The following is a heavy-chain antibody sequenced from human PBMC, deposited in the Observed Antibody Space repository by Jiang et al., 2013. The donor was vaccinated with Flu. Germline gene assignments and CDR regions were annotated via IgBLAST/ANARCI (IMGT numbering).Heavy chain of an antibody. D-gene: IGHD4-11*01. J-gene: IGHJ4*02. V-gene: IGHV3-21*06. CDR3: ARADDYSPDPDFDY. CDR2: ISSSSSYI. CDR1: GFTFSIYS. Sequence: VQLVESGGGLVKPGGSLRLSCAASGFTFSIYSMNWVRQAPGKGLEWVSSISSSSSYIYYADSVKGRFTISRDNAKNSLYLQMNSLRVEDTAVYYCARADDYSPDPDFDYWGQGTLVTVSS.